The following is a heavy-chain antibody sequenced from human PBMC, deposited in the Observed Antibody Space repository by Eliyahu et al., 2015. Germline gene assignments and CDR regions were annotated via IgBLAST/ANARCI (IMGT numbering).Heavy chain of an antibody. CDR1: GFPFSDYY. Sequence: QVQLVESGXGLVKPGGSLXLSXXXSGFPFSDYYMSWIRQAPGKGLEWVSYISSSGSTIYYADSVKGRFTISRDNAKNSLYLQMNSLRAEDTAVYYCASPKYPGDAFDIWGQGTMVTVSS. CDR3: ASPKYPGDAFDI. D-gene: IGHD1-14*01. CDR2: ISSSGSTI. V-gene: IGHV3-11*01. J-gene: IGHJ3*02.